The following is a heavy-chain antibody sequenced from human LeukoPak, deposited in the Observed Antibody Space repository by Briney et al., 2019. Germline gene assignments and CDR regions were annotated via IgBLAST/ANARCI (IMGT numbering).Heavy chain of an antibody. CDR2: ISGSGGST. Sequence: GRSLRLSCAVCGYIFRRYDMRGVPHAPGRGLEWGSAISGSGGSTYYAPSVKGRFTISRDNSKNTLYLQMNSLRAEDTAVYYCAKDRYSSSWPSYFDYWGQGTLVTVSS. D-gene: IGHD6-13*01. V-gene: IGHV3-23*01. CDR1: GYIFRRYD. J-gene: IGHJ4*02. CDR3: AKDRYSSSWPSYFDY.